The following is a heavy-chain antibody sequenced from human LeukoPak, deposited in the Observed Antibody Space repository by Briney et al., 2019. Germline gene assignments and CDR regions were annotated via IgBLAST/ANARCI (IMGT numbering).Heavy chain of an antibody. CDR1: GGSVSSYY. CDR3: ARVTNCGGDCYDY. D-gene: IGHD2-21*01. Sequence: PSETLSLTCTVSGGSVSSYYWSWIRQPPGKGLEWIGYIYYSGSTNYNPSLKSRVTISVDTSKNQFSLKLSSVTAADTAVYYCARVTNCGGDCYDYWGQGTLVTVSS. J-gene: IGHJ4*02. CDR2: IYYSGST. V-gene: IGHV4-59*02.